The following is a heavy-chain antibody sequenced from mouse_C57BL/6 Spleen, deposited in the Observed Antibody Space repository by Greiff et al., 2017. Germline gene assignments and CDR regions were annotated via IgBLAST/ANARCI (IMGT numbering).Heavy chain of an antibody. CDR3: ARGDDYGPWFDV. Sequence: VQLQQPGAELVKPGASVKLSCKASGYTFTSYWMHWVKQRPGQGLEWIGMIHPNRGSTNYNEKFKSKATLTVDKSSSTAYMQLSSLTSEDSAVYYCARGDDYGPWFDVWGTGTTVTVSS. CDR2: IHPNRGST. CDR1: GYTFTSYW. V-gene: IGHV1-64*01. D-gene: IGHD2-4*01. J-gene: IGHJ1*03.